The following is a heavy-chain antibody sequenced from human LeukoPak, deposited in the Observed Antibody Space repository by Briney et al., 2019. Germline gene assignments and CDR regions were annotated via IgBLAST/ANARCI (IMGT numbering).Heavy chain of an antibody. CDR1: GFTFSSYG. CDR2: ISSSGSTK. CDR3: ARSLIPYFDY. J-gene: IGHJ4*02. V-gene: IGHV3-48*03. Sequence: SGGSLRLSCAASGFTFSSYGMNWVRQAPGKGLEWVSFISSSGSTKYYADSVKGRFTISRDNAKKSLYLQMNSLRAEDTAVYYCARSLIPYFDYWGQGTLVTVS. D-gene: IGHD2-21*01.